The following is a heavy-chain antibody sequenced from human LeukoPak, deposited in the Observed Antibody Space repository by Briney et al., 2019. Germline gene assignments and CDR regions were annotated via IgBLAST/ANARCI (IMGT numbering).Heavy chain of an antibody. D-gene: IGHD6-19*01. Sequence: SVKVSCKASGGTFSSYAISWLRQAPGQGLEWMGGIIPILGTPNYAQKFQGRVTITADESTSTTHMELRSLRSDDAAVYYCAREGHTSSRGWFVPWGQGTLVTVSS. CDR3: AREGHTSSRGWFVP. CDR1: GGTFSSYA. V-gene: IGHV1-69*13. J-gene: IGHJ5*02. CDR2: IIPILGTP.